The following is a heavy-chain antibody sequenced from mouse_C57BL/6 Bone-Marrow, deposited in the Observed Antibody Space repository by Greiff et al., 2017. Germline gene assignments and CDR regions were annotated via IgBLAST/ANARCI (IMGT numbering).Heavy chain of an antibody. D-gene: IGHD2-1*01. CDR3: VYYGNYNWYFDV. Sequence: QVQLKESGAELARPGASVKLSCKASGYTFTSYGISWVEQRTGQGLEWIGEIYPRSGNTYYNEKFKGKATLTADKSSSTAYMELRSLTSEDSAVYFCVYYGNYNWYFDVWGTGTTVTVSS. V-gene: IGHV1-81*01. CDR1: GYTFTSYG. CDR2: IYPRSGNT. J-gene: IGHJ1*03.